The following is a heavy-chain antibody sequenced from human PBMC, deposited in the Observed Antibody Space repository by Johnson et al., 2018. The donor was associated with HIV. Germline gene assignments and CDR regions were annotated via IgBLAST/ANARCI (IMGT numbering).Heavy chain of an antibody. J-gene: IGHJ3*01. CDR3: AKTLGFGTEDTFDL. CDR1: GFTFSSYD. D-gene: IGHD3-10*01. CDR2: IGTTGDT. Sequence: VQLVESGGGVVQPGGSLRLSCAASGFTFSSYDMHWVRQGTGKGLEWVSSIGTTGDTYYPGSVKGRFTISRENAKNSLYLQLNNLRAGDTAVYYCAKTLGFGTEDTFDLWGQGTMVTVSS. V-gene: IGHV3-13*01.